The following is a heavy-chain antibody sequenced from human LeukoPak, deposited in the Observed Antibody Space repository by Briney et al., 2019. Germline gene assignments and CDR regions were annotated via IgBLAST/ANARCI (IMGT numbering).Heavy chain of an antibody. J-gene: IGHJ3*02. CDR2: IFYSGST. CDR1: GGSISNYY. V-gene: IGHV4-59*01. D-gene: IGHD5-12*01. CDR3: ARYTPKKMLNGLRTFDI. Sequence: SETLSLTCTVAGGSISNYYWSWIRQRPGKGLEWIGYIFYSGSTNYNPSLKSRATISEDTTKNQFSPNLPPVTAADTAVYYCARYTPKKMLNGLRTFDIWGQGTMVTVSS.